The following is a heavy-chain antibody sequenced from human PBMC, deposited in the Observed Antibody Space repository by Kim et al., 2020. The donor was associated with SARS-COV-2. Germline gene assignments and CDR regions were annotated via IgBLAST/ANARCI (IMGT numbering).Heavy chain of an antibody. D-gene: IGHD3-10*01. J-gene: IGHJ5*02. CDR1: VYTFTSYY. CDR3: ARGYMVRGVIIFGQKKNWFDP. Sequence: ASVKVSCKASVYTFTSYYMHWVRQAPGQGLEWIGIINPCGVCTSYAQKFQGRVTRTRDTSTSTVYMELSSLRSEDTAVYYCARGYMVRGVIIFGQKKNWFDPWGQGTLVTVSS. V-gene: IGHV1-46*01. CDR2: INPCGVCT.